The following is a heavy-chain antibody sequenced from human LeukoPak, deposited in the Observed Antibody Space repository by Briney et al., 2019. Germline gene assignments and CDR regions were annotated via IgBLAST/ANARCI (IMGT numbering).Heavy chain of an antibody. CDR3: AKDRVPGGY. J-gene: IGHJ4*02. CDR2: IHYSGST. Sequence: SETLSLTCTVSGGSMSNSYWSWIRQPPGKGLEWIGSIHYSGSTNYNPSLESRVTISLDMSKNQFSLRLSSVTAADPAVYYCAKDRVPGGYWGQGTLVTVSS. D-gene: IGHD2-2*01. CDR1: GGSMSNSY. V-gene: IGHV4-59*01.